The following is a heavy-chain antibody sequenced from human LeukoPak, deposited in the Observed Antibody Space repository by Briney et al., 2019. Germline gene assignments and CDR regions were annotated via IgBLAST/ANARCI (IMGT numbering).Heavy chain of an antibody. Sequence: SETLSLTCTVSGGSISSSSYYWGWIRQPPGKGLEWIGSIYYSGGTYYNPSLKSRVTISVDTSKNQFSLKLSSVTAADTAVYYCARPQEYSSSIGYPLAAFDIWGQGTMVTVSS. CDR1: GGSISSSSYY. V-gene: IGHV4-39*01. CDR3: ARPQEYSSSIGYPLAAFDI. J-gene: IGHJ3*02. CDR2: IYYSGGT. D-gene: IGHD6-6*01.